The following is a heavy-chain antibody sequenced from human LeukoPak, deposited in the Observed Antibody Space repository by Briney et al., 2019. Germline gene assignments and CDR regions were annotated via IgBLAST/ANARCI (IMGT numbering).Heavy chain of an antibody. D-gene: IGHD4-23*01. V-gene: IGHV4-39*07. CDR2: IYYSGST. Sequence: PSETLSLTCTVSGGSISSSSYYWGWIRQPPGKGLECIGSIYYSGSTYYNPSLKSRVTISVDTSKNQFSLKLSSVTAADTAVYYCARVPTTVVNDAFDIWGQGTMVTVSS. J-gene: IGHJ3*02. CDR3: ARVPTTVVNDAFDI. CDR1: GGSISSSSYY.